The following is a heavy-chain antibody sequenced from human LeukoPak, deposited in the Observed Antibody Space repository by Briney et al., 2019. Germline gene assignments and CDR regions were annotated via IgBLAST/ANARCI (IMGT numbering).Heavy chain of an antibody. V-gene: IGHV7-4-1*02. CDR2: IDTNTGNP. Sequence: ASVNVSCKASGYTFTSYAMNWVRQAPGQGLEWMGWIDTNTGNPTYAQGFTGRFVFSLDTSVSTAYLQISSLKAEDTAVYYCARGRLPNPNWNDLDYWGQGTLVTVSS. J-gene: IGHJ4*02. CDR3: ARGRLPNPNWNDLDY. D-gene: IGHD1-20*01. CDR1: GYTFTSYA.